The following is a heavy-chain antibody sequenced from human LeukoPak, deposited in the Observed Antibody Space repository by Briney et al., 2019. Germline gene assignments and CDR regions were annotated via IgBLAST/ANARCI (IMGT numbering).Heavy chain of an antibody. J-gene: IGHJ6*02. Sequence: SETLSLTCTVSGGSISSGDYYWSWIRQPPGKGLEWIGYIYYSGSTYYNPSLKSRVTISVDTSKNQFSLKLSSVTAADTAVYYCARGFYKTAARDGYNFLNWGSNYYYGMDVWGQGTTVTVSS. D-gene: IGHD5-24*01. CDR3: ARGFYKTAARDGYNFLNWGSNYYYGMDV. V-gene: IGHV4-30-4*01. CDR1: GGSISSGDYY. CDR2: IYYSGST.